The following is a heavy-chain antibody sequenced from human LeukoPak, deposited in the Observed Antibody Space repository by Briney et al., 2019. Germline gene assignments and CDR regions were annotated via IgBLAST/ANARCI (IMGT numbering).Heavy chain of an antibody. CDR1: GFRFSSYW. J-gene: IGHJ4*02. D-gene: IGHD5-12*01. CDR3: ARDGLPFDF. Sequence: PGGSLRLPCAASGFRFSSYWMSWVRQAPGKGLEWVANIKQDGSEKYYVDSVKGRFTISRDNAKNSLYLQMNSLRAEDRAVYFCARDGLPFDFWGQGTLVTVSS. CDR2: IKQDGSEK. V-gene: IGHV3-7*01.